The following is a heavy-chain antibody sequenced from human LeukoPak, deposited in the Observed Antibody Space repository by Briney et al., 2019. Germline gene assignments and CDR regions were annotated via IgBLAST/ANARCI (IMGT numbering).Heavy chain of an antibody. D-gene: IGHD6-19*01. CDR2: INPNSGGT. CDR3: ARVSDSVARGSCDY. Sequence: ASVKVSCKASGYTFTGYYTHWVRQAPGQGLEWMGWINPNSGGTNYAQKFQGRVTMTRDTSISTAYMELSRLRSDDTAVYYCARVSDSVARGSCDYWGQGTLVTVSS. CDR1: GYTFTGYY. J-gene: IGHJ4*02. V-gene: IGHV1-2*02.